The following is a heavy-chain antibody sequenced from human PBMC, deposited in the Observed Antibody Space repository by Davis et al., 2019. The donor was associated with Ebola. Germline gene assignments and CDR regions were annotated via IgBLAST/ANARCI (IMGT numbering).Heavy chain of an antibody. D-gene: IGHD6-13*01. CDR2: IYPGDSDT. J-gene: IGHJ6*02. CDR1: GYSFTSYW. V-gene: IGHV5-51*01. Sequence: GESLKIPCKGSGYSFTSYWIGRVRQMPGKGLEWMGIIYPGDSDTRYSPSFQGQVTISADKSISTAYLQWSSLKASDTAMYYCARHPAQAAGTAGYYYGMDVWGQGTTVTVSS. CDR3: ARHPAQAAGTAGYYYGMDV.